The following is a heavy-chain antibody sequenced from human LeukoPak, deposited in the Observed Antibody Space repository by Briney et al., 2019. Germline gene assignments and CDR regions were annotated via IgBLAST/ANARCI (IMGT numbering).Heavy chain of an antibody. J-gene: IGHJ4*02. Sequence: SETLSLTCTVSGGSISSSSYYWGWIRQPPGKGLEWIVSIYYSGSTYYNPSLKSRVTISVDTSKNQFSLKLSSVTAADTAVYYCARLFNWCIRLSQYYFDYWGQGTLVTVSS. CDR3: ARLFNWCIRLSQYYFDY. CDR2: IYYSGST. D-gene: IGHD2-8*01. V-gene: IGHV4-39*07. CDR1: GGSISSSSYY.